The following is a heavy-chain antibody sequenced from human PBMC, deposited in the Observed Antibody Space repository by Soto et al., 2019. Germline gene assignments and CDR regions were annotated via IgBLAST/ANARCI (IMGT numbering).Heavy chain of an antibody. D-gene: IGHD6-13*01. CDR1: GLTFSAFG. Sequence: EVQLVESGGGLVKPGGSLRLSCAASGLTFSAFGMNWVRQAPVKGLEWVSSISRVGEYLDYAYSVKGCITISRDSAKNSRYLQLYSLRVEDTAVYYSAPDGAAGAVMGVWGQGTLVTVSS. V-gene: IGHV3-21*01. CDR3: APDGAAGAVMGV. J-gene: IGHJ6*02. CDR2: ISRVGEYL.